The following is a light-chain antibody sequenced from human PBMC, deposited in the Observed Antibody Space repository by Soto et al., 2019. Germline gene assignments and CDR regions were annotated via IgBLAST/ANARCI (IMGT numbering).Light chain of an antibody. Sequence: QSVLTQPASVSGSPGQSVTISCTGTSSDVGSYNLVSWYQQHPGKAPKLMIYEGSKRPSGVSNRFSGSKSGNTASLSVTGLQYEGEYDYCCCSDDGSKVFGRGTKLTVL. V-gene: IGLV2-23*01. CDR3: CSDDGSKV. CDR2: EGS. J-gene: IGLJ3*02. CDR1: SSDVGSYNL.